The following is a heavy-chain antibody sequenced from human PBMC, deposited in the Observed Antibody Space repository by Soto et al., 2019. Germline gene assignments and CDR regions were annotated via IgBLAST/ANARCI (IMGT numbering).Heavy chain of an antibody. J-gene: IGHJ4*02. D-gene: IGHD2-15*01. CDR1: GFTVSSNY. Sequence: EVQLVESGGGLVQPRGSLRLSCAASGFTVSSNYMSWVRQAPGEGLEWVSVIYSGGTTNYADSVKGRFTISRDNSMTTLYLQLNRRRAEDTAVYNCAREGVVAASDWGQGTLVSVSS. CDR3: AREGVVAASD. V-gene: IGHV3-66*01. CDR2: IYSGGTT.